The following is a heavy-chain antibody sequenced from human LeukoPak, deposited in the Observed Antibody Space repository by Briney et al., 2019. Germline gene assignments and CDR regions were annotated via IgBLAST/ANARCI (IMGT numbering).Heavy chain of an antibody. CDR2: IYYSGST. J-gene: IGHJ2*01. CDR1: GGSVSNGNYY. V-gene: IGHV4-61*01. D-gene: IGHD5-12*01. Sequence: SETLSLTCTVSGGSVSNGNYYWSWIRQPPGKGLEWIGYIYYSGSTNYNPSLKSRVTISVDTSKNQFSLKLSSVTAADTAVYYCARVHGVNPAITGYFDLWGRGTLVTVSS. CDR3: ARVHGVNPAITGYFDL.